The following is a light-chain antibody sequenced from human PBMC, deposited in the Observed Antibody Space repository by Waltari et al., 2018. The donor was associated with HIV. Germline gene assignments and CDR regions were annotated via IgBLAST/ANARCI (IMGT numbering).Light chain of an antibody. Sequence: SYELTQPSSVSVSPGQPTRITCSGAVLATSYARWFQQKPGQAPVVMIYKDNERPSGIPERFSGSSSGTTVTLTISGAQIEDEADYYCYSAADNMGVFGGGTKLTVL. CDR1: VLATSY. CDR3: YSAADNMGV. CDR2: KDN. J-gene: IGLJ3*02. V-gene: IGLV3-27*01.